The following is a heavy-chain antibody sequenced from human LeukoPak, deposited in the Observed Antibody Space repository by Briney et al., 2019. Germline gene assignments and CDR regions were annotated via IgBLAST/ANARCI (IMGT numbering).Heavy chain of an antibody. D-gene: IGHD3-16*01. CDR2: IYSSGGT. CDR1: GDSISGHY. CDR3: ARDLGDDIYAHFDS. V-gene: IGHV4-59*11. J-gene: IGHJ4*02. Sequence: PSETLSLTCTVSGDSISGHYWNWIRQSPGKGLEWIGYIYSSGGTNFNPSLRSRVTLSVDTSKNQFSLRLTSVTAADTAVYYCARDLGDDIYAHFDSWGQGTLVAVSS.